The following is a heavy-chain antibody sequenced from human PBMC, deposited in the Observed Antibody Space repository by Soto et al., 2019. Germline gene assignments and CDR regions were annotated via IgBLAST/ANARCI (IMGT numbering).Heavy chain of an antibody. CDR3: ASSLDGTIFDY. CDR2: ISSSSSYT. Sequence: QVQLVESGGGLVKPGGSLRLSCAASGFTFSDYYMSWIRQAPGKGLEWVSYISSSSSYTNYADSVKGRFTISRDNAKNSLYLQMNSLRAEDTAVYYCASSLDGTIFDYWGQGTLVTVSS. D-gene: IGHD3-3*01. CDR1: GFTFSDYY. J-gene: IGHJ4*02. V-gene: IGHV3-11*06.